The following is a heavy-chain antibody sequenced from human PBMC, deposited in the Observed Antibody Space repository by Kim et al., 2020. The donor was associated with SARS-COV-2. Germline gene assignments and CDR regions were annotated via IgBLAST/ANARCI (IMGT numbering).Heavy chain of an antibody. CDR1: GFTFSSYG. CDR3: AKDRHPYCSSNSCYTDY. J-gene: IGHJ4*02. V-gene: IGHV3-30*18. D-gene: IGHD2-2*02. CDR2: ISYDGSYK. Sequence: GGSLRLSCAASGFTFSSYGMHWVRQAPGKGLEWVAVISYDGSYKYFIDSVKGRFTISRDNSKNTLYLQMNSLRVEDTAVYYCAKDRHPYCSSNSCYTDYWGQENLVTVSS.